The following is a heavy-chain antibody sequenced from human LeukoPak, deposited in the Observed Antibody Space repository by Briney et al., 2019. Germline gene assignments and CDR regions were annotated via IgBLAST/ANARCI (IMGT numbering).Heavy chain of an antibody. J-gene: IGHJ4*02. D-gene: IGHD3-10*01. CDR3: ARARGKITMVRGVNFDY. CDR2: INPNSGGT. V-gene: IGHV1-2*02. Sequence: ASVKVSCKASGYTFIGYYMHWVRQAPGQGLEWMGWINPNSGGTNYVQKFQGRVTMTRDTSISTAYMELSRLRSDDTAVYYCARARGKITMVRGVNFDYWGQGTLVTVSS. CDR1: GYTFIGYY.